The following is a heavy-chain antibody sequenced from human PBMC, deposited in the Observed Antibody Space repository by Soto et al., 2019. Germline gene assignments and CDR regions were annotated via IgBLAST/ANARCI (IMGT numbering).Heavy chain of an antibody. Sequence: SETLRLTGNVSGGTIGSHYWRWIRLPPGKGLETSGSIYYTGSTSYNPSLESRVTITVDTSENQFTLKLSSVTAADTAVYYCSSPVSSGSYSGAFDIWGQRTMVTLS. CDR3: SSPVSSGSYSGAFDI. CDR1: GGTIGSHY. J-gene: IGHJ3*02. V-gene: IGHV4-59*08. CDR2: IYYTGST. D-gene: IGHD1-26*01.